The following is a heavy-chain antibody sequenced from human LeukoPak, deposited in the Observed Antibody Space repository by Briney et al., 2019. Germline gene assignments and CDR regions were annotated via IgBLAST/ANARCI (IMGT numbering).Heavy chain of an antibody. CDR1: GYTFTGYY. V-gene: IGHV1-2*02. CDR2: INPNSGGT. CDR3: AREGRVGATWGRYNWFDP. J-gene: IGHJ5*02. D-gene: IGHD1-26*01. Sequence: ASVKVSCKASGYTFTGYYMHWVRQAPGQGLEWMGWINPNSGGTNYAQKFQGRVTMTRDTSISTAYMEPSRLRSDDTAVYYCAREGRVGATWGRYNWFDPWGQGTLVTVSS.